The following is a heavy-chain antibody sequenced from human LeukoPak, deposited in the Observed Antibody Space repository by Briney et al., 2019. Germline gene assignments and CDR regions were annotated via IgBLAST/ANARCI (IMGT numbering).Heavy chain of an antibody. CDR3: AGQGQHNYGYPFVDY. CDR1: GGSMSSGSSY. V-gene: IGHV4-39*01. CDR2: IYYSGST. Sequence: PSEALSLTCTVSGGSMSSGSSYWGWIRQPPGKGLEWIGTIYYSGSTYYNPSLKSRVTISVDTSKNQFSLKLSSVTAADTAVYFCAGQGQHNYGYPFVDYWGQGTLVTVSS. J-gene: IGHJ4*02. D-gene: IGHD5-18*01.